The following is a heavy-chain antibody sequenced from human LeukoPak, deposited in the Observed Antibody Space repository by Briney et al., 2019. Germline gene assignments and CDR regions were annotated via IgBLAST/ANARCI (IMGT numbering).Heavy chain of an antibody. V-gene: IGHV3-23*01. CDR3: AKGAYDYIEISYFDY. J-gene: IGHJ4*02. D-gene: IGHD5-12*01. CDR2: IIGSSGTT. Sequence: GGSLRLSCVASGFSFNNYAMNWVRQAPGKGLEWVSLIIGSSGTTFYADSVKGRFTISRDKSKSTMYLQMNSLRAEDTAVYYCAKGAYDYIEISYFDYWGQGSLVTVSS. CDR1: GFSFNNYA.